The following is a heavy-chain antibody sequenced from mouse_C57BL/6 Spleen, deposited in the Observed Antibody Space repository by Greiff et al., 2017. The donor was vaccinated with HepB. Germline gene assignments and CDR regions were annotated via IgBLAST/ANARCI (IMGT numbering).Heavy chain of an antibody. D-gene: IGHD1-1*01. CDR3: ARWDYYGSSYYFDY. J-gene: IGHJ2*01. V-gene: IGHV7-3*01. CDR2: IRNKANGYTT. CDR1: GFTFTDYY. Sequence: EVNVVESGGGLVQPGGSLSLSCAASGFTFTDYYMSWVRQPPGKALEWLGFIRNKANGYTTEYSASVKGRFTISRDNSQSILYLQMNALRAEDSATYYCARWDYYGSSYYFDYWGQGTTLTVSS.